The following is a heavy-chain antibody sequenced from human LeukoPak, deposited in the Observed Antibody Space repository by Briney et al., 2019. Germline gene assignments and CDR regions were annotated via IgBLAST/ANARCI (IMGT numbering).Heavy chain of an antibody. V-gene: IGHV4-61*02. CDR1: GGSISSGSYY. D-gene: IGHD3-10*01. Sequence: SETLSLTCTVSGGSISSGSYYWSWIRQPAGKGLEWIGRIYTSGSTNYNPSLKSRVTMSVDTSKNQFSPKLSSVTAADTAVYYCVREGLGYYGSGSYPIDYWGQGTPVTVSS. J-gene: IGHJ4*02. CDR3: VREGLGYYGSGSYPIDY. CDR2: IYTSGST.